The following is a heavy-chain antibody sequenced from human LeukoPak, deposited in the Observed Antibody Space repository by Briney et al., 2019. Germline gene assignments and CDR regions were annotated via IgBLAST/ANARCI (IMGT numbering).Heavy chain of an antibody. V-gene: IGHV3-30*04. CDR2: ISYDGSNK. J-gene: IGHJ5*02. D-gene: IGHD6-13*01. CDR3: ASVHFDFPYSSSWYTGNWFDP. Sequence: PGRSLRLSCAASGFTFSSNAMHWVRQAPGKGLEWVAVISYDGSNKYYADSVKGRFTISRDNSKNTLYLQMNSLRAEDTAVYYCASVHFDFPYSSSWYTGNWFDPWGQGTLVTVSS. CDR1: GFTFSSNA.